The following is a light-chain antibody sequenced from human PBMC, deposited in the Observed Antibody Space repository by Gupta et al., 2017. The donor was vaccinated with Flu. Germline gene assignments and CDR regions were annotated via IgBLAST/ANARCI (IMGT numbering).Light chain of an antibody. V-gene: IGLV1-47*01. CDR1: SSNIGSNY. J-gene: IGLJ3*02. CDR3: AAGEDSMFWV. CDR2: KNN. Sequence: QSVLTQPLSASGTPGQRFTISYSGSSSNIGSNYVYWYQHLPGTPPTLLTYKNNQRPAGVPVRFSGSKSGTASSLAISVLLDEEEADYYCAAGEDSMFWVFGGGTKLTVL.